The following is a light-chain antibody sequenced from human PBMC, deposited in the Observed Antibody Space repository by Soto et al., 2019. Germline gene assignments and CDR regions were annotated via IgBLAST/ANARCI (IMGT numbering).Light chain of an antibody. CDR2: GAS. V-gene: IGKV3-20*01. J-gene: IGKJ1*01. Sequence: ALTQSPGTLSSSPGERATLSCRASQSVSSNYLAWYQQKPGQAPRLLIYGASSRATGIPDRFSGSGSGTDFTLTIDRLESEDFGVYFCQQYGDLPWTFGQGTKVEN. CDR1: QSVSSNY. CDR3: QQYGDLPWT.